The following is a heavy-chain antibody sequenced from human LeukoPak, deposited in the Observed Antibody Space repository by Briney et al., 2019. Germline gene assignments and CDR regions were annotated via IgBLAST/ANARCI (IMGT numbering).Heavy chain of an antibody. D-gene: IGHD5-12*01. CDR3: AKDIGPSFGRAATMTFDY. J-gene: IGHJ4*02. CDR1: GFTFSSYA. CDR2: IIGSGGST. Sequence: GGSMRLSCAASGFTFSSYAISWVRQVPGNGLEWVSGIIGSGGSTYYADSVKGRFTISRDKSKNTLYLQMNSLRAEDTAVYYCAKDIGPSFGRAATMTFDYWGQGTLVTVSS. V-gene: IGHV3-23*01.